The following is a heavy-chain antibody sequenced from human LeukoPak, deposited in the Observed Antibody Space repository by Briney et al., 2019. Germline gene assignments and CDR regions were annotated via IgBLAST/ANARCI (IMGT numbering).Heavy chain of an antibody. CDR1: GFTFSSYA. CDR3: ARDRGWRLFDY. J-gene: IGHJ4*02. V-gene: IGHV3-30-3*01. CDR2: ISYDGSNK. D-gene: IGHD6-19*01. Sequence: GGSLRLSCAASGFTFSSYAMHWVRQAPGKGLEWVAVISYDGSNKYYADSVKGRFTISRDNSKNTLYLQMNSLRAEDTAVYYCARDRGWRLFDYWGQGTPVTVSS.